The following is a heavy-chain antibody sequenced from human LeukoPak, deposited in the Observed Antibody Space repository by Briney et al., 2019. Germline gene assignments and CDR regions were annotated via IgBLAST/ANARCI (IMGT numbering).Heavy chain of an antibody. V-gene: IGHV3-7*01. CDR1: GFTFSNYW. CDR2: IKFDGNDK. D-gene: IGHD6-13*01. J-gene: IGHJ4*02. Sequence: PGGSLRLSCAASGFTFSNYWMSWVRQAPGKGLEWVANIKFDGNDKFYVDSVKGRFTISRDNAKNLLYLQMSSLRAEDTAVYYCAREGATAGSGYYFDYWGQGSLVTLSS. CDR3: AREGATAGSGYYFDY.